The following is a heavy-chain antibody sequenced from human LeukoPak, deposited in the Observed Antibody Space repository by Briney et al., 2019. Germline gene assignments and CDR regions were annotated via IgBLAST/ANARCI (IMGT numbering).Heavy chain of an antibody. J-gene: IGHJ3*02. CDR3: TRLDAFDI. V-gene: IGHV3-73*01. Sequence: EGSLRLSCAASGFTFSGSAMHWVRQASWKGLEWVGRIRSKANSYATAYAASVKGRFTISRDDSKNTAYLQMNSLKTEDTAVYYCTRLDAFDIWGQGTMVTVSS. CDR2: IRSKANSYAT. CDR1: GFTFSGSA.